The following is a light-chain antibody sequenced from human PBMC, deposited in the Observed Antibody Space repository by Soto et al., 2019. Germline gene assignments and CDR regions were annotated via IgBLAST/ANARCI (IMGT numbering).Light chain of an antibody. CDR2: GAS. CDR1: QSVGSN. CDR3: QQRSNWPPST. V-gene: IGKV3-11*01. Sequence: IVLTQSPGTLSLSPRERVTLFCRARQSVGSNLAWYQQKPGQAPRLLIYGASTRATGIPARFSGSGSGTDFTLNISSLEPEDFAVYYCQQRSNWPPSTFGKWTRWRL. J-gene: IGKJ5*01.